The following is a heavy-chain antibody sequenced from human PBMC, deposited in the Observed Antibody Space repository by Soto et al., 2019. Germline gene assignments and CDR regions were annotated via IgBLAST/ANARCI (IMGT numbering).Heavy chain of an antibody. D-gene: IGHD3-22*01. CDR2: IYYTGST. CDR1: GGSVSSYW. V-gene: IGHV4-59*02. J-gene: IGHJ5*02. Sequence: SETLSLTCSVSGGSVSSYWWSWIRQPPGKGLEWIGYIYYTGSTNYSPSLKGRVTISLDASKNQFSLKLSSVTAADTAVYYCARDRYYYDSSGYYLDWFDPWGQGTLVTVSS. CDR3: ARDRYYYDSSGYYLDWFDP.